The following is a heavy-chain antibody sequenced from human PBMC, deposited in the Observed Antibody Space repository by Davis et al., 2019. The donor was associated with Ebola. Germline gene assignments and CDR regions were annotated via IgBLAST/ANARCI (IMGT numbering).Heavy chain of an antibody. Sequence: PGGSLRLSCAASGFTFSSYGMTWVRQAPGKGLEWVATIKKDGVQKSYVDSVKGRFIISRDNARNSLYLQMNSLKNEDTAVYYCARLVSGYWGQGTLVSVSS. CDR3: ARLVSGY. CDR1: GFTFSSYG. V-gene: IGHV3-7*03. CDR2: IKKDGVQK. J-gene: IGHJ4*02. D-gene: IGHD6-25*01.